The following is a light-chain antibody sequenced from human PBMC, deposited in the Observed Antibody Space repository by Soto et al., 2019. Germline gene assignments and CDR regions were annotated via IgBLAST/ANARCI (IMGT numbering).Light chain of an antibody. CDR2: GAL. V-gene: IGKV3-15*01. Sequence: EIVMTQSPATLSVSPGERATLSCRASRSVSSNLAWYQQKPGQAPRLRIYGALTRPTGTPATFSGSGSATEFNLTITSLQSEDVAVYDCQQYYNWPPMYTFGQGNKLEIK. CDR1: RSVSSN. CDR3: QQYYNWPPMYT. J-gene: IGKJ2*01.